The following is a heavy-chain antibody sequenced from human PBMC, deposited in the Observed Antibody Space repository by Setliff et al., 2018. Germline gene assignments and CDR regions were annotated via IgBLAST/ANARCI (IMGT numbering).Heavy chain of an antibody. CDR1: GGPVTRTTTF. CDR3: ARRNGEKLDP. CDR2: TYDSGST. Sequence: KTSETPSLTCTVSGGPVTRTTTFWGWVRQTPGKGLEWIGSTYDSGSTYYNPSLNSRVTISEDTSKNQFSLKLTSVTAADAAVYYCARRNGEKLDPWGQGTLVTSPQ. J-gene: IGHJ5*02. V-gene: IGHV4-39*07.